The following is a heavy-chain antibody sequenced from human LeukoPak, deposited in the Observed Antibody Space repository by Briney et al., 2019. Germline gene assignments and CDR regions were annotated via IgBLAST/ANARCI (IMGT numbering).Heavy chain of an antibody. V-gene: IGHV3-21*01. CDR1: GFTFSSYS. J-gene: IGHJ4*02. CDR3: AKSWGYSYGYYDY. CDR2: ISSSSSYI. D-gene: IGHD5-18*01. Sequence: GGSLRLSCAASGFTFSSYSMNWVHQAPGKGLEWVSSISSSSSYIYYADSAKGRFTISRDNAKNSLYLQMNSLRAEDTAVYYCAKSWGYSYGYYDYWGQGTLVTVSS.